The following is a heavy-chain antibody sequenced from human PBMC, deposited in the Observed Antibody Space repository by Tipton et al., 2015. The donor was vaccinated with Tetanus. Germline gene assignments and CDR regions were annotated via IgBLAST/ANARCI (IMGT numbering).Heavy chain of an antibody. Sequence: SLRLSCAASGFIFSSYGIHWVRQAPGKGLEWLAVSWYDGTDKYYADSVKGRFTISRDNSKNTLYLQMNSLRAEDTALYYCAREADCSGGSCFSGDFDTWDQGTQVTVSS. CDR1: GFIFSSYG. D-gene: IGHD2-15*01. J-gene: IGHJ4*02. CDR3: AREADCSGGSCFSGDFDT. V-gene: IGHV3-33*01. CDR2: SWYDGTDK.